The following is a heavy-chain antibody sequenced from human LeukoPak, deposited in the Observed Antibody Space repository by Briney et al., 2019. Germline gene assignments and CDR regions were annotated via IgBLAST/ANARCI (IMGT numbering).Heavy chain of an antibody. CDR3: ARRDSRWFDP. D-gene: IGHD3/OR15-3a*01. V-gene: IGHV4-59*08. CDR1: GYSINNYY. Sequence: PSETLSLTCTVSGYSINNYYWSWIRQSPGKGLEWIGHIYYSGSTNYNPSLKSRVTMSVDTSKTQFSLKLTSVTAADTAVYYCARRDSRWFDPWGQGTLVTVSS. J-gene: IGHJ5*02. CDR2: IYYSGST.